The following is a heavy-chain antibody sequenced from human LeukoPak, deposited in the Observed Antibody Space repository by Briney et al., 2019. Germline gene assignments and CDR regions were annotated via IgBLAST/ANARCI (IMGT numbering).Heavy chain of an antibody. CDR3: AKAIAAAHYDF. D-gene: IGHD6-13*01. J-gene: IGHJ4*02. V-gene: IGHV1-2*02. CDR1: GYTFTGYY. Sequence: ASVKVSCKASGYTFTGYYIHWVRQAPGQGLEWMGWIYPNSGGTNYAQKFQGRVTMTRGTSISTAYMELSRLTSDDTAIYYCAKAIAAAHYDFWGQGTLVTVSS. CDR2: IYPNSGGT.